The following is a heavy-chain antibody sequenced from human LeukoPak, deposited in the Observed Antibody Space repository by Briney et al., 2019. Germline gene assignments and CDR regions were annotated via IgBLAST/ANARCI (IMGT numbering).Heavy chain of an antibody. CDR2: ISSSSSYI. V-gene: IGHV3-21*01. CDR1: GFTFSSYS. J-gene: IGHJ4*02. CDR3: AREEVRGVSD. D-gene: IGHD3-10*01. Sequence: GGSLRLSCAASGFTFSSYSMNWVRQAPGKGLEWVSSISSSSSYIYYADSVKGQFTISRDNAKNSLYLQMNSLRAEDTAVYYCAREEVRGVSDWGQGTLVTVSS.